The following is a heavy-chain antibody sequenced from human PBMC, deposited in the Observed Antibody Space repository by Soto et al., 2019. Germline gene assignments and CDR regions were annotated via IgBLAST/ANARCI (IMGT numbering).Heavy chain of an antibody. CDR2: IIPIFGTA. Sequence: QVQLVQSGAEVKKPGSSVKVSCKASGGTFSSYAISWVRQAPGQGLEWMGGIIPIFGTANYAQKFQGRVTITADKSTSTAYMELSSLRSEDTAVYYCALGVRDYYVSSGTFDYWGQGTLVTVSS. D-gene: IGHD3-22*01. CDR3: ALGVRDYYVSSGTFDY. CDR1: GGTFSSYA. J-gene: IGHJ4*02. V-gene: IGHV1-69*06.